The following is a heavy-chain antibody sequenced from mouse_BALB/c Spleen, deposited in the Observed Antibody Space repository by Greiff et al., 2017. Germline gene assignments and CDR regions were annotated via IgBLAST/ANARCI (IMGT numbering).Heavy chain of an antibody. Sequence: EVKLVESGGGLVQPGGSRKLSCAASGFTFSSFGMHWVRQAPEKGLEWVAYISSGSSTIYYADTVKGRFTISRDNPTNTLFLQMTSLTSEDTAMYYCAGYDYPLDYWGQGTSVTVSS. CDR3: AGYDYPLDY. J-gene: IGHJ4*01. V-gene: IGHV5-17*02. CDR1: GFTFSSFG. CDR2: ISSGSSTI. D-gene: IGHD2-4*01.